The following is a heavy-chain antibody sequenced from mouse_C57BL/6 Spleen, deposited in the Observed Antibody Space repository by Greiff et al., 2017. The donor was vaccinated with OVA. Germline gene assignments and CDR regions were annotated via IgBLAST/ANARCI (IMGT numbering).Heavy chain of an antibody. D-gene: IGHD1-1*01. V-gene: IGHV1-12*01. CDR3: ARENYYGSIYYAMDY. J-gene: IGHJ4*01. CDR1: GYTFTSYN. CDR2: IYPGNGDT. Sequence: LQQSGAELVRPGASVKMSCKASGYTFTSYNMPWVKQTPRQGLEWIGAIYPGNGDTSYNQKFKGKATLTVDKSSSTAYMQLSSLTSEDSAVYFCARENYYGSIYYAMDYWGQGTSVTVSS.